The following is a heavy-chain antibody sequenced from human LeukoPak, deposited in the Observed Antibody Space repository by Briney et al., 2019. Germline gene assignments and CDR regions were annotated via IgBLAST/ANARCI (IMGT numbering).Heavy chain of an antibody. D-gene: IGHD3-16*01. CDR1: DGSFSGYY. CDR3: ARGTRRFMTSYFYYMDV. J-gene: IGHJ6*03. CDR2: ISRSGST. V-gene: IGHV4-34*01. Sequence: PSETLSLTCSVYDGSFSGYYWNWIRQSPGKGLEWIGEISRSGSTKYNPSLESRVTMSVDTSKSQFSLKLTSVTVADTAIYYCARGTRRFMTSYFYYMDVWGKGTTVTVSS.